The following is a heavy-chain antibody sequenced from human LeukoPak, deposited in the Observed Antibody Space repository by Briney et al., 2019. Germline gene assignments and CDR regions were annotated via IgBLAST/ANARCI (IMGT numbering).Heavy chain of an antibody. D-gene: IGHD6-13*01. CDR3: ARDVGIAAAGEYNWFDP. Sequence: GASVKVSCKASGYTFTSYAMNWVRQAPGQGLEWMGWINTNTGNPTYAQGFTGRFVFSLDTSVSTAYLQISSLKAEDTAVYYCARDVGIAAAGEYNWFDPWGQGTLVTVSS. CDR1: GYTFTSYA. J-gene: IGHJ5*02. V-gene: IGHV7-4-1*02. CDR2: INTNTGNP.